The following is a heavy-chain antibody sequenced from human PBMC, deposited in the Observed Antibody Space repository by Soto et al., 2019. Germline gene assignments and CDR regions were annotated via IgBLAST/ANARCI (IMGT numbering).Heavy chain of an antibody. V-gene: IGHV3-11*01. CDR2: ISSSGSTI. CDR3: ARAWGYGDYPPDAFDI. J-gene: IGHJ3*02. Sequence: PGGSLRLSCAASGFTFSDYYMSWIRQAPGKGLEWVSYISSSGSTIYYADSVKGRFTISRDNAKNSLYLQMNSLRAEDTAVYYCARAWGYGDYPPDAFDIWGQGTMVTVSS. CDR1: GFTFSDYY. D-gene: IGHD4-17*01.